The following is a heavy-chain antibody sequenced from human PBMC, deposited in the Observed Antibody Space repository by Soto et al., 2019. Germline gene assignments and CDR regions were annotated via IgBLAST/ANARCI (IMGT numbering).Heavy chain of an antibody. D-gene: IGHD5-18*01. V-gene: IGHV4-59*01. J-gene: IGHJ4*02. Sequence: SETLSLTCTVSGGSISSYYWSWIRQPPGKGLEWIGYIYYSGSTNYNPSLKSRVTTSVDTSKNQFSLKLSSVTAADTAVYYCARYSRSSTYFDYWGQGTLVTVSS. CDR2: IYYSGST. CDR3: ARYSRSSTYFDY. CDR1: GGSISSYY.